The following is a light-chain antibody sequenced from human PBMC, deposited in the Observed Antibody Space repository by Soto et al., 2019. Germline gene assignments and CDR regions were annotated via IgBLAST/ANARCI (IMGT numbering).Light chain of an antibody. CDR1: QGSRTD. CDR2: GAS. J-gene: IGKJ1*01. Sequence: AVQLTQSPSPLSASVVDSVHITCRASQGSRTDLGWYQQTPGQSPKLLIVGASTLHTGDPATFGGSGAGTDFTLTITSRQPEYSATYFCRQNFSYPRTCGQGTKVDI. V-gene: IGKV1-6*01. CDR3: RQNFSYPRT.